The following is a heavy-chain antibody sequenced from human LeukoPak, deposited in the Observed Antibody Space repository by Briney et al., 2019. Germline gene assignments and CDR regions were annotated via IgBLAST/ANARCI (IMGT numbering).Heavy chain of an antibody. CDR3: ARDEVVAATYYYGMDV. D-gene: IGHD2-15*01. CDR1: GGTFSSCA. CDR2: IIPIFGTA. Sequence: SVKVSCKASGGTFSSCAISWVRQAPGQGLEWMGGIIPIFGTANYAQKFQGRVTITADESTSTAYMELSSLRSEDTAVYYCARDEVVAATYYYGMDVWGQGTTVTVSS. J-gene: IGHJ6*02. V-gene: IGHV1-69*13.